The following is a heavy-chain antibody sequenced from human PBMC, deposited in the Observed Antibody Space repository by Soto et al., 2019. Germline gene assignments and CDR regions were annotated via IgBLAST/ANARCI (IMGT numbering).Heavy chain of an antibody. CDR1: GYTFTSYG. CDR3: ARWGSEYCTNGVCSTPFDY. CDR2: ISAYNGNT. Sequence: ASVKVSCKASGYTFTSYGISWVRQAPGQGLEWMGWISAYNGNTNYAQKLQGRVTMTTDTSTSTAYMELRSLRSDDTAVYYCARWGSEYCTNGVCSTPFDYWGQGTLVTVSS. D-gene: IGHD2-8*01. V-gene: IGHV1-18*01. J-gene: IGHJ4*02.